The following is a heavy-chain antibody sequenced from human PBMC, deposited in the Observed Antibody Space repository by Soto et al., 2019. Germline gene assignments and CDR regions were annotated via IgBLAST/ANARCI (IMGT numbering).Heavy chain of an antibody. D-gene: IGHD4-4*01. V-gene: IGHV5-51*01. CDR1: GYSFTSYW. CDR2: IYPGDSDT. CDR3: ARAYTVTTPIYPYFSDY. J-gene: IGHJ4*02. Sequence: PGESLKISCKGSGYSFTSYWIGWVRQMPGKGLEWMGIIYPGDSDTRYSPSFQGQVTISADKSISTAYLQWSSLKASDTAMYYCARAYTVTTPIYPYFSDYWGQGTLVTVSS.